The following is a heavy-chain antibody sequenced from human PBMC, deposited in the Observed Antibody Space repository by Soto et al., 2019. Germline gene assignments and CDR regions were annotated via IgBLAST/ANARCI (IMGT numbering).Heavy chain of an antibody. CDR3: AKDETYSGYAPGGTRYYMDV. J-gene: IGHJ6*03. V-gene: IGHV3-23*01. CDR2: ISGSGGST. CDR1: GFTFSSYA. Sequence: GGSLRLSCAASGFTFSSYAMSWVRQAPGKGLEWVSAISGSGGSTYYADSVKGRFTISRDNSKNTLYLQMNSLRAEDTAVYYCAKDETYSGYAPGGTRYYMDVWGKGTTVTVSS. D-gene: IGHD5-12*01.